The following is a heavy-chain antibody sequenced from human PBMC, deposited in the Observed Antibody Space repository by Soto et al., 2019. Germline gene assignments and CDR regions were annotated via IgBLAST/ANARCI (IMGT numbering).Heavy chain of an antibody. V-gene: IGHV3-74*01. CDR2: LNSDGSST. Sequence: GGSLRLSCAASGFTFSSYWMHWVRQAPGKGLVWVSRLNSDGSSTSYADSVKGRFTISRDNAKNTLYLQMNSLRAEDTAVYYCARDVTVRGGAFDIWGQGTMVTVSS. CDR1: GFTFSSYW. J-gene: IGHJ3*02. D-gene: IGHD3-16*01. CDR3: ARDVTVRGGAFDI.